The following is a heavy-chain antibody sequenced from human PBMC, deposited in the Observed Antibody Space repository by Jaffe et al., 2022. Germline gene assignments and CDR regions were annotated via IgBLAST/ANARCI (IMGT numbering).Heavy chain of an antibody. CDR1: GFDFSTYG. Sequence: QVHLVESGGGVVQPGGSLRLSCAASGFDFSTYGMHWVRQAPGKGLEWLAFIRYDGNNKYYAESLKGRITISRDNSKNTLYLQINSLRPEDTAVYYCANCFEGRGYVDDWGQGTLVTVSS. D-gene: IGHD2-2*01. V-gene: IGHV3-30*02. CDR2: IRYDGNNK. J-gene: IGHJ4*02. CDR3: ANCFEGRGYVDD.